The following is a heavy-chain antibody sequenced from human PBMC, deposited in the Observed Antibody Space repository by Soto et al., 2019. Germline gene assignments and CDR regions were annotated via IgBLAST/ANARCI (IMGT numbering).Heavy chain of an antibody. Sequence: GGSLRLSCAASGFTFSSYSMNWVRQAPGKGLEWVSSISSSSSYIYYADSVKGRFTISRDNAKNSLYLQMNSLRAEDTAVYYCARTYCSGGSCSKKDRPYYYYYGMDVWGQGTTVTVSS. J-gene: IGHJ6*02. CDR2: ISSSSSYI. D-gene: IGHD2-15*01. V-gene: IGHV3-21*01. CDR3: ARTYCSGGSCSKKDRPYYYYYGMDV. CDR1: GFTFSSYS.